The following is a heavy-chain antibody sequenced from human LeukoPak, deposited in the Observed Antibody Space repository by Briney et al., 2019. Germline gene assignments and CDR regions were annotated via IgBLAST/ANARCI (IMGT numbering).Heavy chain of an antibody. D-gene: IGHD3-3*01. CDR2: IYPGDSDT. Sequence: GESLKISCKGSGYSFTSYWIGWVRQMPGKGLEGMGIIYPGDSDTRYSPSFQGQVTISADKSISTAYLQWSSLKASDTAIYYCARLFPHDFWSGLDAFDIWGQGTMVTVSS. CDR3: ARLFPHDFWSGLDAFDI. V-gene: IGHV5-51*01. CDR1: GYSFTSYW. J-gene: IGHJ3*02.